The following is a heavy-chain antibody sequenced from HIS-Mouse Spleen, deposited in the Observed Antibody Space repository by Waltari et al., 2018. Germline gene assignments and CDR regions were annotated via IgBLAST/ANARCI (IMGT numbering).Heavy chain of an antibody. CDR2: MRVYNGNT. CDR3: ARSFLEWLLYFDY. D-gene: IGHD3-3*02. J-gene: IGHJ4*02. V-gene: IGHV1-18*01. Sequence: QVQLVQSGAEVKKPGASVKCSCKASGYTFTTYGITWVRRAPGQELEWMGWMRVYNGNTNYAQKLQGRVTMTTDTSTSTAYMELRSLRSDDTAVYYCARSFLEWLLYFDYWGQGTLVTVSS. CDR1: GYTFTTYG.